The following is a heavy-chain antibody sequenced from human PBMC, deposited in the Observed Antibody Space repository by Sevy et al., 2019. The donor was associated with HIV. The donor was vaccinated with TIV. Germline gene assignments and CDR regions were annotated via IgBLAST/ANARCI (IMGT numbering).Heavy chain of an antibody. D-gene: IGHD2-2*02. CDR2: INPKSGGT. CDR1: GYTFTDYY. J-gene: IGHJ6*02. CDR3: ARVVEPAGIDPYYYGVDV. Sequence: ASVKVSCKASGYTFTDYYIHWVRQAPGQGLEWMGWINPKSGGTNYAQKFHGRVIMTRDTSISTAYMELSRLRSDDTAVYYCARVVEPAGIDPYYYGVDVWGPGATVTVSS. V-gene: IGHV1-2*02.